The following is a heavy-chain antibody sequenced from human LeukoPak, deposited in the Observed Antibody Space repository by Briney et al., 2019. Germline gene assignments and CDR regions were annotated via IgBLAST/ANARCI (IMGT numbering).Heavy chain of an antibody. CDR2: ISGSGSGGST. CDR1: GFTFSSSA. D-gene: IGHD5-24*01. V-gene: IGHV3-23*01. Sequence: GGSLRLSCAASGFTFSSSAMSWVRQAPGKGLEWVSSISGSGSGGSTYYADSVKGRFTISRDNSKNTLYLQMNSLVAEDTAVYYCAKSGYNRFDYWGQGTRVTVSS. J-gene: IGHJ4*02. CDR3: AKSGYNRFDY.